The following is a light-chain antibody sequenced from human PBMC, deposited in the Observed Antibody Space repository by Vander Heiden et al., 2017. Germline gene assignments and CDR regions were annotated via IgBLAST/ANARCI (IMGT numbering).Light chain of an antibody. CDR3: QSADSSGTYVV. CDR1: ALPKQY. Sequence: SYELTQPPSVSVSPGQTARITCSGDALPKQYAYWYQQKPGQAPVLVIYKDSERPSGIPWPFLGPSLGKNVTLTLSGVQAEDEADYYCQSADSSGTYVVFGGGTKLTVL. V-gene: IGLV3-25*03. J-gene: IGLJ2*01. CDR2: KDS.